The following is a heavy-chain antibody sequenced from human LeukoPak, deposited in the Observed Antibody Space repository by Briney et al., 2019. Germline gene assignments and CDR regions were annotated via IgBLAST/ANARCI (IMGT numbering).Heavy chain of an antibody. CDR1: GYSISSGYY. J-gene: IGHJ4*02. CDR3: ARDNPYSGDSPY. CDR2: IYHSGST. D-gene: IGHD1-26*01. Sequence: SETLSLTCAVSGYSISSGYYWGWIRQPPGKGLEWIGSIYHSGSTYYNPSLKSRVTISVDTSKNQFSLKLSSVTAADTAVYYCARDNPYSGDSPYWGQGTLVTVSS. V-gene: IGHV4-38-2*02.